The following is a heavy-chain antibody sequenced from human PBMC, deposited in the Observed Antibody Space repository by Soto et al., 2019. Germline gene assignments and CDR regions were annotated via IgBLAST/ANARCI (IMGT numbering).Heavy chain of an antibody. J-gene: IGHJ6*02. CDR2: INHSGST. Sequence: SETLSLTCAVSGDSISSGYHWAWIRQPPGKGLEWIGEINHSGSTNYNPSLKSRVTISVDTSKNQFSLKLSSVTAADTAVYYCARVVVVVPAAIPWSRYYYYYGMDVWGQGTTVTVSS. V-gene: IGHV4-38-2*01. CDR3: ARVVVVVPAAIPWSRYYYYYGMDV. CDR1: GDSISSGYH. D-gene: IGHD2-2*01.